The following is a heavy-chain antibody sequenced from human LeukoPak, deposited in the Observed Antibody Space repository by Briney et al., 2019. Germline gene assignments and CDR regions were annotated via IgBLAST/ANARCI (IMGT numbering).Heavy chain of an antibody. CDR1: GFTFSSYG. D-gene: IGHD3-16*01. CDR3: ARGGNRGSPLARDYYYMDV. J-gene: IGHJ6*03. Sequence: GGSLRLSCAASGFTFSSYGMHWVRQAPGKGLEWVAVIWYDGSNKYYADSVKGRFTISRDNSKNTLYLQMNSLRAEDTAVYYCARGGNRGSPLARDYYYMDVWGKGTTITVSS. CDR2: IWYDGSNK. V-gene: IGHV3-33*01.